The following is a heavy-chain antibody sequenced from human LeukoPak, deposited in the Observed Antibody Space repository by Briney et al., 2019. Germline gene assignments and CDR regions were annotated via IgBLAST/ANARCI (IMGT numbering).Heavy chain of an antibody. V-gene: IGHV3-23*01. CDR2: LSGSGAIT. D-gene: IGHD6-13*01. Sequence: GESLRLSCAGSGFTYRPYAMSWVRQAPGKGLEWVSTLSGSGAITYYADSVKGRFTISRDNSKNTLYLQMNSLRPEDTAVYYCAKEGIAAAYYFDYWGQGTLVTVSS. CDR1: GFTYRPYA. CDR3: AKEGIAAAYYFDY. J-gene: IGHJ4*02.